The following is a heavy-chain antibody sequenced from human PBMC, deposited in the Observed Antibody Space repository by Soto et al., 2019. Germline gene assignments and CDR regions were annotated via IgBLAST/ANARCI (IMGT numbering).Heavy chain of an antibody. CDR1: GGSVSSGSYY. J-gene: IGHJ4*02. CDR2: ISYSGST. CDR3: PGEGGRYRYEMFDY. V-gene: IGHV4-61*01. D-gene: IGHD3-16*02. Sequence: QVQLQESGPGLVKPSETLSLICTVSGGSVSSGSYYWSWIRQPPGKGLEWIGYISYSGSTNYNPSRKSRVPISVDTSKNQFSLKLSSVTAADTAVYYCPGEGGRYRYEMFDYWGQGTLVTVSS.